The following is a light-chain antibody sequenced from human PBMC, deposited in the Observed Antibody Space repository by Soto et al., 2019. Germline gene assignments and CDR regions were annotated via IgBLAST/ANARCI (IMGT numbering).Light chain of an antibody. CDR2: DVN. CDR3: CSYAGSCFV. J-gene: IGLJ1*01. V-gene: IGLV2-11*01. Sequence: QSALTQPRSVSGAPGQSVAISCTGTSSDIGAYDYVSWYRQYPGQAPNLLIYDVNKRPSGVPDRFFGSKSGNTASLTISGLQAEDDADYYCCSYAGSCFVFGTGTKLTVL. CDR1: SSDIGAYDY.